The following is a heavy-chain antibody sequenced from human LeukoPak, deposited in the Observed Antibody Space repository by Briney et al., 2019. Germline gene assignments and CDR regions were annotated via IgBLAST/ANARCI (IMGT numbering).Heavy chain of an antibody. CDR3: ARAASFRGSSVAKEPAPHYYYYMDV. J-gene: IGHJ6*03. D-gene: IGHD1-14*01. Sequence: ASVKVSCKASRYTFSSYAMNWVRQAPGQRLEWLGWINTGNANTKYSQEFQGRVTMTRDTSATTAYMELSGLRSEDTAVYYCARAASFRGSSVAKEPAPHYYYYMDVWGKGTTVTVSS. V-gene: IGHV1-3*04. CDR2: INTGNANT. CDR1: RYTFSSYA.